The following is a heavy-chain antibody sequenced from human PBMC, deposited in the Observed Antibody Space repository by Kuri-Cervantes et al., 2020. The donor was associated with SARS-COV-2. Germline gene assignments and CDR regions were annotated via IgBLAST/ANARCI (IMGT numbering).Heavy chain of an antibody. CDR3: ARGIVGATGEYYFDY. CDR1: GGSISSYY. CDR2: IYYSGST. V-gene: IGHV4-59*01. Sequence: ESLKISCTVSGGSISSYYWSWIRQPPGKGLEWIGYIYYSGSTNYNPSLKSRVTISVDTSKNQFSLKLSSVTAADTAVYYCARGIVGATGEYYFDYWGQGTLVTVSS. J-gene: IGHJ4*02. D-gene: IGHD1-26*01.